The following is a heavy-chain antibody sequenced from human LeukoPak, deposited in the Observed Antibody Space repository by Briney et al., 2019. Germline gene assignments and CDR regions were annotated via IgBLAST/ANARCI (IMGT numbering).Heavy chain of an antibody. CDR3: AKERVYYDSSGYYYFDY. V-gene: IGHV3-30*02. CDR1: GFTLSSYG. D-gene: IGHD3-22*01. CDR2: IRYDGSNK. Sequence: GGSLRLSCAASGFTLSSYGMHWVRQAPGKGLEWVAFIRYDGSNKYYADSVKGRFTISRDNSKNTLYLQMNSLRAEDTAVYYCAKERVYYDSSGYYYFDYWGQGTLVTVSS. J-gene: IGHJ4*02.